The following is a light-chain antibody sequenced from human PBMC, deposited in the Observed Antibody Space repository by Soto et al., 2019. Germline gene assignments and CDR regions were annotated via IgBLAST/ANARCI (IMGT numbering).Light chain of an antibody. CDR1: QTVSKNY. J-gene: IGKJ5*01. CDR3: QQYAVSPIT. Sequence: EIVLTQSPVTLSLSPGERATLSCRASQTVSKNYLAWYQQKAGQAPRLVIYAASTRATGIPDRFSGSGSGTDFTLTISRLEPEDFAVFYCQQYAVSPITFGQGTRLEIK. CDR2: AAS. V-gene: IGKV3-20*01.